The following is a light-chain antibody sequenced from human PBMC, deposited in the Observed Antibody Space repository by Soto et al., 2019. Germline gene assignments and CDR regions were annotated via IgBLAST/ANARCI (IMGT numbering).Light chain of an antibody. CDR3: QHYGSPPLT. CDR2: GAS. J-gene: IGKJ4*01. CDR1: QSVSSSY. V-gene: IGKV3-20*01. Sequence: EIVLTQSPGTLSLSPGERATLSCRASQSVSSSYLAWYQQKPGQAPRLLIYGASSRATGIPDRFSGSGSGTDFTLTISRLDPEDFAVYYCQHYGSPPLTCGGGTKVEFK.